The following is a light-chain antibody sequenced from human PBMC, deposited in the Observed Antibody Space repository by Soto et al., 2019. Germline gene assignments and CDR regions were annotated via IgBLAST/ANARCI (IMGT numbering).Light chain of an antibody. CDR2: GAS. V-gene: IGKV3-15*01. Sequence: DIVMTQSPATLSVSPGERATLSGRASQSVSSYLAWYQQRPGQPPRLLLYGASTRAAGIPARFSGSGSGTDFTLTISSLEPEDSAVYYCQQRHMWPITFGQGTRLEIK. J-gene: IGKJ5*01. CDR3: QQRHMWPIT. CDR1: QSVSSY.